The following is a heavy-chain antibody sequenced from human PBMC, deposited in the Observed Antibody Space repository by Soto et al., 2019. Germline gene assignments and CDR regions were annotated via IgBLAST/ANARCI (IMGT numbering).Heavy chain of an antibody. Sequence: PSETLSLTCTISGGAIGRHYWTWIRQPAGKGLEWIGRIYSSGSTQYNPSLQSRVTMSLDTSKNQFSLRLESVTAADTAVYYCARGQRFSDWFDPWGHGTLVTVSS. D-gene: IGHD3-3*01. CDR3: ARGQRFSDWFDP. CDR2: IYSSGST. J-gene: IGHJ5*02. V-gene: IGHV4-4*07. CDR1: GGAIGRHY.